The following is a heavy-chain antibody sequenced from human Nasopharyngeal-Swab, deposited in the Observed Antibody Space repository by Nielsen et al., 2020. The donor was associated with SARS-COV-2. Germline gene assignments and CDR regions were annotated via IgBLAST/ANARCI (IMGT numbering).Heavy chain of an antibody. D-gene: IGHD4/OR15-4a*01. Sequence: WIRQPPGKGLEWVAVISYDGSDKYYADSVRGRFTISRDNSKNTLYLQMNSLRAEDTAVYYCTKDVHADYGGIDYWGQGILVTVSS. CDR2: ISYDGSDK. V-gene: IGHV3-30*18. J-gene: IGHJ4*02. CDR3: TKDVHADYGGIDY.